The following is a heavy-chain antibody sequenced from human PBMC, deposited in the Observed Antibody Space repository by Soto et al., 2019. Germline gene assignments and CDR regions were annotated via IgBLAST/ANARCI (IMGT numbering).Heavy chain of an antibody. D-gene: IGHD6-6*01. Sequence: SVKVSCKASGGTFSSYAISWVRQAPGQGLEWMGGIIPIFGTANYAQKFQGRFTISRDNSKSTLYLHVNSLRVDDTAVYYCAKMGGGNLPKLFHVWGHGTLVTVSS. CDR1: GGTFSSYA. CDR2: IIPIFGTA. V-gene: IGHV1-69*05. J-gene: IGHJ1*01. CDR3: AKMGGGNLPKLFHV.